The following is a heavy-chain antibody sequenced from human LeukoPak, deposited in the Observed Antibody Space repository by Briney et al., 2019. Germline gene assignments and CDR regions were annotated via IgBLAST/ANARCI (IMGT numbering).Heavy chain of an antibody. Sequence: GGSLRLSCAASGFTFSSYAMSWVRQAPGKGLEWVSAISGSGGSTYYADSVKGRFTISRDNSKNTLYLQMNSLRAEDTAVYYCAKDLLTYYDFWSGYNGDYWGQGTLVTVSS. D-gene: IGHD3-3*01. CDR2: ISGSGGST. V-gene: IGHV3-23*01. J-gene: IGHJ4*02. CDR1: GFTFSSYA. CDR3: AKDLLTYYDFWSGYNGDY.